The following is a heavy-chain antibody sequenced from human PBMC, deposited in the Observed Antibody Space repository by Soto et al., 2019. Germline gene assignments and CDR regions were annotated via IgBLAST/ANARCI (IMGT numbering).Heavy chain of an antibody. CDR2: IIPLFGTA. D-gene: IGHD6-25*01. Sequence: SVKVSCKGSGGTFSRYSISWVRQAPGQGLEWMGGIIPLFGTANYAQKFQGRVTITADESTSTAYMQLSSLRSEDTALCACATAVYDGRMNLTAPGYPDCMVVWGQGTSVTVSS. CDR3: ATAVYDGRMNLTAPGYPDCMVV. J-gene: IGHJ6*02. V-gene: IGHV1-69*13. CDR1: GGTFSRYS.